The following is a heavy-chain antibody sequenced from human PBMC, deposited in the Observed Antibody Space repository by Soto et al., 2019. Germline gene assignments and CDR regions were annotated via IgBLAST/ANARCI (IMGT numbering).Heavy chain of an antibody. CDR3: ARDYDFWSGYPYYYGMDV. D-gene: IGHD3-3*01. V-gene: IGHV4-31*03. CDR1: GGSISSGGYY. J-gene: IGHJ6*02. Sequence: SETLSLTCTVSGGSISSGGYYWSWIRQHPGKGLEWIGYIYYSGSTYYNPSLKSRVTISVDTSKNQFSLKLSSVTAADTAVYYCARDYDFWSGYPYYYGMDVWCQGTTVTVSS. CDR2: IYYSGST.